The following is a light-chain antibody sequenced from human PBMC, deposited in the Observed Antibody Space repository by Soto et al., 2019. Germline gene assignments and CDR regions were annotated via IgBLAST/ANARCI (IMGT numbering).Light chain of an antibody. CDR2: ATS. V-gene: IGKV1D-16*01. Sequence: DLQMTQSPSSLSASVGDRVTITCRASQAISGWLGWHQQKPGKAPKSLIYATSILQSGVPSRFSGRGSGTEFTLTINNLQPEDFATYYCQQYITYPSSFGGGTKVEIK. J-gene: IGKJ4*01. CDR3: QQYITYPSS. CDR1: QAISGW.